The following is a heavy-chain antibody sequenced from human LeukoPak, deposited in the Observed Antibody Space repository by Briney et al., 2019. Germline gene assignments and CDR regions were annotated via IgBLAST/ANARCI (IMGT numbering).Heavy chain of an antibody. CDR1: GFTFDDYA. CDR2: ISGGSVSS. D-gene: IGHD1-26*01. J-gene: IGHJ4*02. Sequence: GRSLRLSCAASGFTFDDYAMHWVRQAPGKGLEWVSGISGGSVSSYYADSVKGRFTISRDNSKNTLYLQMNNLRAEDTAVYYCAKVKGFGLVPNDYWGQGALVIVSS. V-gene: IGHV3-23*01. CDR3: AKVKGFGLVPNDY.